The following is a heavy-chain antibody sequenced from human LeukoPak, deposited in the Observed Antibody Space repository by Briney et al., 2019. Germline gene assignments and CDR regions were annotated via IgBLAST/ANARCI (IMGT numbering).Heavy chain of an antibody. CDR3: ARSSGSNFDFDY. CDR1: GYIFTGFY. J-gene: IGHJ4*02. D-gene: IGHD1-26*01. CDR2: INPNSGGT. Sequence: GASVKVSCKASGYIFTGFYMHWVRQAPEQGLEWMGRINPNSGGTNSVQKFQGRVTMTRDTSINTAYMELNSLRSDDTAVYYCARSSGSNFDFDYWGQGTLVTVSS. V-gene: IGHV1-2*06.